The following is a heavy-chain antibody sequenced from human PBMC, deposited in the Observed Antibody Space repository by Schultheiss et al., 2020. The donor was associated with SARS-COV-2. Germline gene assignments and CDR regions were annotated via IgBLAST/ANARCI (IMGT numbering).Heavy chain of an antibody. CDR3: ARGGYCSGGSCYYYGMDV. J-gene: IGHJ6*02. V-gene: IGHV3-33*08. Sequence: GGSLRLSCAASGFTFSSYGVHWVRQAPGKGLEWVAVIWYDGSNKYYADSVKGRFTISRDNSKNTLYLQMNSLRAEDTAVYYCARGGYCSGGSCYYYGMDVWGQGTTVTVSS. CDR2: IWYDGSNK. D-gene: IGHD2-15*01. CDR1: GFTFSSYG.